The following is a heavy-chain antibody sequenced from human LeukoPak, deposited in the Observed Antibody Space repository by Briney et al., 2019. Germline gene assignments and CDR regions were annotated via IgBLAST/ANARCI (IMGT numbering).Heavy chain of an antibody. D-gene: IGHD3-3*01. CDR2: IRYDGSNK. V-gene: IGHV3-30*02. J-gene: IGHJ6*03. CDR1: GFTFSSYG. Sequence: GGSLRLSCAASGFTFSSYGMHWVRQAPGKGLEWVAFIRYDGSNKYYADSVKGRFTISRDNSKNTLYLQMNSLRSDDTAVYYCARQGNNYDFWSGYSAIYYYYYYTDVWGKGTTVTVSS. CDR3: ARQGNNYDFWSGYSAIYYYYYYTDV.